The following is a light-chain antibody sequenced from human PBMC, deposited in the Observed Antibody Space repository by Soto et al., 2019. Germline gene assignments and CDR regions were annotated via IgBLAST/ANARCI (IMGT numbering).Light chain of an antibody. Sequence: IQMTQSPSSLSASVGDRVIITCRSDHSINNYLNWYQQRPGKVPKLLIYAASTLQSGVPSRFSGSGSGRVFTLTINSLQPEDFATYYCQKSYSTLGTFGRGTRVEI. CDR3: QKSYSTLGT. V-gene: IGKV1-39*01. CDR1: HSINNY. J-gene: IGKJ2*01. CDR2: AAS.